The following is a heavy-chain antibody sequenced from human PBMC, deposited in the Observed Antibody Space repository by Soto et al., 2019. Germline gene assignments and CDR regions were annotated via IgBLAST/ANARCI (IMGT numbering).Heavy chain of an antibody. J-gene: IGHJ4*02. CDR3: AKDSSYYDSSGPSDY. CDR2: ISYDGSNK. Sequence: GGSVRLSCAASGFTFSSYGMHWVRQAPGKGLEWVAVISYDGSNKYYADSVKGRFTISRDNSKNTLYLQMNSLRAEDTAVYYCAKDSSYYDSSGPSDYWGQGTLVTVSS. V-gene: IGHV3-30*18. D-gene: IGHD3-22*01. CDR1: GFTFSSYG.